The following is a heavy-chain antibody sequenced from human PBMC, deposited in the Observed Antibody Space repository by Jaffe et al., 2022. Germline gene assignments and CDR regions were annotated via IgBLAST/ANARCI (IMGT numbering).Heavy chain of an antibody. CDR1: GGSFSGYY. CDR2: INHSGST. J-gene: IGHJ1*01. Sequence: QVQLQQWGAGLLKPSETLSLTCAVYGGSFSGYYWSWIRQPPGKGLEWIGEINHSGSTNYNPSLKSRVTISVDTSKNQFSLKLSSVTAADTAVYYCARRLVAGRTKVGQYFQHWGQGTLVTVSS. D-gene: IGHD6-19*01. V-gene: IGHV4-34*01. CDR3: ARRLVAGRTKVGQYFQH.